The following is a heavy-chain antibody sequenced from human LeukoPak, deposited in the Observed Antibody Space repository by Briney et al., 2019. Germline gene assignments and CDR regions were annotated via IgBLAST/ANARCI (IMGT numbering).Heavy chain of an antibody. V-gene: IGHV4-4*07. CDR3: ARDRAAAGPRPDAFDI. J-gene: IGHJ3*02. CDR2: ISTSGTT. CDR1: GGSISTYY. D-gene: IGHD6-13*01. Sequence: PSETLSLTCTVSGGSISTYYWSWIRQPAGKGLEWIGRISTSGTTNYNPSLKSRVTISVDRSKNQFSLKLSSVTAADTAVYYCARDRAAAGPRPDAFDIWGQGTMVTVSS.